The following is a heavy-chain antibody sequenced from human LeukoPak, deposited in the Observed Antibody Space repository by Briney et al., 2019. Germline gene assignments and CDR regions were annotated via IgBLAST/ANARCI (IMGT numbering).Heavy chain of an antibody. D-gene: IGHD4-17*01. CDR3: ARDGDYLYYYYYMDV. CDR2: MNPNSGNT. CDR1: GYTFTSYD. Sequence: GASVKVSCKASGYTFTSYDINWVRQATGQGLEWMGWMNPNSGNTGYAQKFQGRVTMTRNTSISTAYMELSSLRSEDTAVYYCARDGDYLYYYYYMDVWGKGTTVTISS. V-gene: IGHV1-8*01. J-gene: IGHJ6*03.